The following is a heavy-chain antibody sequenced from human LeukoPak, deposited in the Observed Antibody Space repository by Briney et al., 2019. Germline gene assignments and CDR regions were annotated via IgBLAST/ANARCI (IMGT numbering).Heavy chain of an antibody. CDR1: GFTFSNFW. Sequence: PGGSLRLSCAASGFTFSNFWMCWVRQAPGKGLEWVANINQDGSEKYYVDSVKGRFTISRDNAKNSQYLQMNSLRAEDTAVYHCARSSTGFFECWGQGALVTVSS. J-gene: IGHJ4*02. CDR3: ARSSTGFFEC. CDR2: INQDGSEK. D-gene: IGHD5/OR15-5a*01. V-gene: IGHV3-7*05.